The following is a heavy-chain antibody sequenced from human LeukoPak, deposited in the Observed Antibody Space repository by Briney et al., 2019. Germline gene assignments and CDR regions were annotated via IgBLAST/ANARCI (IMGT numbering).Heavy chain of an antibody. J-gene: IGHJ4*02. D-gene: IGHD6-13*01. Sequence: ASVKVSCKASGYTFTSYGISWVRQAPGQGVEWMGWISAYNGNTNYAQKLQGRVTMTTDTSTSTAYMELRSLRSDDTAVYYCARVTGYVMEDYFDYWGQGTLVTVSS. V-gene: IGHV1-18*01. CDR2: ISAYNGNT. CDR1: GYTFTSYG. CDR3: ARVTGYVMEDYFDY.